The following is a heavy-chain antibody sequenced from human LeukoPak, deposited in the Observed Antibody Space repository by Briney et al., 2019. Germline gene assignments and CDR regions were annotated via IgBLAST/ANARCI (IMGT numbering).Heavy chain of an antibody. CDR1: GGSISSGDYS. J-gene: IGHJ4*02. V-gene: IGHV4-30-4*01. Sequence: SETLSLTCTVSGGSISSGDYSWSWIRRPPGKGLEWIGYIYYSGSTYYNPSLKSRVTISVDTSKNQFSLKLSSVTAADTAVYYCARRSSCLDYWGQGTLVTVSS. D-gene: IGHD6-13*01. CDR3: ARRSSCLDY. CDR2: IYYSGST.